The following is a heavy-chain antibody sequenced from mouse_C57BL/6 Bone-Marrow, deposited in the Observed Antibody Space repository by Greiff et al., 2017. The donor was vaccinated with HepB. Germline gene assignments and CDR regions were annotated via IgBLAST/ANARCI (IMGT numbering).Heavy chain of an antibody. Sequence: VQLQQSGPELVKPGASVKISCKASGYAFSSSWMNWVKQRPGKGLEWIGRIYPGDGDTNYNEKFKGKATLTADKSSSTAYMQFSSLTSEDSAIYYCARKGDWDWYFDVWGTGTTVTVSS. D-gene: IGHD4-1*01. V-gene: IGHV1-82*01. CDR2: IYPGDGDT. CDR3: ARKGDWDWYFDV. J-gene: IGHJ1*03. CDR1: GYAFSSSW.